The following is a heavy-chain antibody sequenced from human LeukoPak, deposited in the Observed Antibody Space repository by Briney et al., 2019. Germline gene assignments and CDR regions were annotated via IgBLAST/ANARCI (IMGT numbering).Heavy chain of an antibody. CDR1: GYTFTSYG. V-gene: IGHV1-18*01. CDR2: ISAYNGNT. D-gene: IGHD3-22*01. CDR3: ARGGITMIVVSHYGMDV. Sequence: GASVKVSCKASGYTFTSYGITWVRQAPGQGLEWMGWISAYNGNTNYAQKLQGRVTMTTDTSTSTAYMELRSLRSDDTAVYYCARGGITMIVVSHYGMDVWGQGTTVTVSS. J-gene: IGHJ6*02.